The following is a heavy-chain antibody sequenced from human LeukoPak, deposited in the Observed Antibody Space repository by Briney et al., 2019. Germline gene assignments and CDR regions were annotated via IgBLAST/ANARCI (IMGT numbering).Heavy chain of an antibody. CDR2: IDYSGNT. Sequence: SETLSLTCTVSGVSISTYYWTWIRQPPGKGLEWIGNIDYSGNTKYNPSLKSRVTISVDTSKNHFSLKLSSVTAADTAVYYCAREGPEGGFDYWGQGTLVTVSS. CDR3: AREGPEGGFDY. D-gene: IGHD3-16*01. V-gene: IGHV4-59*12. J-gene: IGHJ4*02. CDR1: GVSISTYY.